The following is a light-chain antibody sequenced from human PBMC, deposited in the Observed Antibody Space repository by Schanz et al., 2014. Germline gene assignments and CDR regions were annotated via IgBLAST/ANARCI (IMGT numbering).Light chain of an antibody. Sequence: EIVMTQSPDTLSVSPGERATLSCRASQSVSSNLAWYQQKPGQAPRLLIDGASTRATGIPARFSGSGSGTEFTLTISSLQSEDVAVYYCQQYNNWPVTFGPGTKVEI. J-gene: IGKJ3*01. CDR2: GAS. CDR3: QQYNNWPVT. CDR1: QSVSSN. V-gene: IGKV3-15*01.